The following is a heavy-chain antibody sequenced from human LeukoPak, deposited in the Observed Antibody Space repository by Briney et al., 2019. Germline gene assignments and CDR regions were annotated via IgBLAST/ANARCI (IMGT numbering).Heavy chain of an antibody. CDR2: IYYSGST. CDR3: ARQGKNYYDSSGYYFDYLDY. V-gene: IGHV4-59*08. D-gene: IGHD3-22*01. Sequence: SETLSLTCTVSGGSISSYYWSWIRQPPGKGLEWIGYIYYSGSTNYNPSLKSRVTISVDTSRNQFSLKLSSVTAADTAVYYCARQGKNYYDSSGYYFDYLDYWGQGTLVTVSS. J-gene: IGHJ4*02. CDR1: GGSISSYY.